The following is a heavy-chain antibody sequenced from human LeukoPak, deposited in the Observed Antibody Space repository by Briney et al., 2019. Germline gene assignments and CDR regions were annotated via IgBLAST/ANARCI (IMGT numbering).Heavy chain of an antibody. D-gene: IGHD6-13*01. Sequence: ASVKVSCKASGGTFSSYALSWVRQAPGQGLEWMGRVIPKFDVTDYAQKFQGRVTITADKSTSTAYMELSSLRSEDTAVYYCAPVGAAALFDPWGQGTLVTVSS. CDR3: APVGAAALFDP. V-gene: IGHV1-69*10. J-gene: IGHJ5*02. CDR2: VIPKFDVT. CDR1: GGTFSSYA.